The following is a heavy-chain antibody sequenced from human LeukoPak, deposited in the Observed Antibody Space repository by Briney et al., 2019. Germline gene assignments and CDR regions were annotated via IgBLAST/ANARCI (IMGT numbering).Heavy chain of an antibody. CDR1: GFTFSSYW. J-gene: IGHJ6*02. Sequence: GGSPRLSCAASGFTFSSYWMNWARQAPGKGLEWVASINHNGNVNYYVDSVKGRFTISRDNAKNSLYLQMSNLRAEDTAVYFCARGGCLDVWGPGATVTVSS. D-gene: IGHD3-16*01. V-gene: IGHV3-7*03. CDR3: ARGGCLDV. CDR2: INHNGNVN.